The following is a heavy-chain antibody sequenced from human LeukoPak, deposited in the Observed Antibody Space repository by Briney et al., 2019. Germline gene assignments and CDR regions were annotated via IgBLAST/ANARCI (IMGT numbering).Heavy chain of an antibody. CDR2: IYNSGST. Sequence: SETLSLTCTVSGGSISDYSWSWIRQPPGKGLEWIGYIYNSGSTNYSPSLKSRVTISIDTSKNRVSLNLSSVTAADTAVYYCARLWDFPEWCFDLWGRGTLVTVSS. D-gene: IGHD1-26*01. V-gene: IGHV4-59*01. CDR1: GGSISDYS. J-gene: IGHJ2*01. CDR3: ARLWDFPEWCFDL.